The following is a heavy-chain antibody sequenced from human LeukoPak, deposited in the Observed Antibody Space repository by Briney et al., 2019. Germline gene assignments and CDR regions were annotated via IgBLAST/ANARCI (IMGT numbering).Heavy chain of an antibody. CDR2: IIPIFGTA. J-gene: IGHJ4*02. V-gene: IGHV1-69*13. CDR3: ARDRGWAGYSYGFYY. CDR1: GGTFSSNA. D-gene: IGHD5-18*01. Sequence: SVKVSCKASGGTFSSNAISWVRQAPGQGLEWMGGIIPIFGTANYAQKFQGRVTITADESTSTAYMELSSLRSEDTAVYYCARDRGWAGYSYGFYYWGQGTLVTVSS.